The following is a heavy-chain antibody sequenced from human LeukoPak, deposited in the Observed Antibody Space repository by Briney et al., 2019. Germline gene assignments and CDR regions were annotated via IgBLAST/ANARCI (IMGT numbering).Heavy chain of an antibody. CDR3: AKDHYWSIDY. Sequence: GGSLRLSCAASGFTVSSNYMSWVRYAPGQGLVWVSRIKGDGISTNYADSVKGRFTISRDIAKNTLYLQMNSLRAEDTGVYYCAKDHYWSIDYWGRGTLVTVSS. J-gene: IGHJ4*02. CDR1: GFTVSSNY. D-gene: IGHD3-3*01. V-gene: IGHV3-74*01. CDR2: IKGDGIST.